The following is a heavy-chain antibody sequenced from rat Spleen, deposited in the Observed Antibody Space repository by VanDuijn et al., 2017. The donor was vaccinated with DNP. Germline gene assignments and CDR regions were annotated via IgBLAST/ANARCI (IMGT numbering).Heavy chain of an antibody. V-gene: IGHV5S10*01. Sequence: EVQLVESGGGLVQPGNSLTLSCAASGVTFSDYAMAWVRQSPKKGLEWVATIIYDGSNTYYRDSVKGQFTISRDNSETTLNLQMDSLRSEDTATYFCTRLGERLFDYWGRGTLVTVSS. J-gene: IGHJ3*01. CDR2: IIYDGSNT. CDR1: GVTFSDYA. D-gene: IGHD5-1*01. CDR3: TRLGERLFDY.